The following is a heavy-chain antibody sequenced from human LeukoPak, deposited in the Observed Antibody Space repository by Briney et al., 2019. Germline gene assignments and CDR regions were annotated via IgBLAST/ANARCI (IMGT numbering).Heavy chain of an antibody. CDR2: IKQDGSEK. CDR3: ARDDYDFWSGSTDY. D-gene: IGHD3-3*01. Sequence: GGSLRLSCAASGFTFSSYWMSWVRQAPGKGLEWVANIKQDGSEKYYVDSVKGRFTISRDNAKNSLYLQMNSLRAEDTAVYYCARDDYDFWSGSTDYWGQGTLVTVSS. CDR1: GFTFSSYW. J-gene: IGHJ4*02. V-gene: IGHV3-7*01.